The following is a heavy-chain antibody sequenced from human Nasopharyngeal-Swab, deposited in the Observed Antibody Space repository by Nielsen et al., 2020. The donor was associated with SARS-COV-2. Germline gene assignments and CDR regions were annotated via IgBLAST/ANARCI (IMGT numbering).Heavy chain of an antibody. D-gene: IGHD5-12*01. V-gene: IGHV3-23*01. CDR1: GFPFNTYA. CDR3: AKDRDSGDDSDDYYHYYGMDV. CDR2: ISGSDYTT. J-gene: IGHJ6*02. Sequence: LSLTCAASGFPFNTYAISWVRQAPGKGLEWVSVISGSDYTTYYADSVKGRFTISRDNSKNTVNLQMNSLRVEDTAIYYCAKDRDSGDDSDDYYHYYGMDVWGQGTTVTVFS.